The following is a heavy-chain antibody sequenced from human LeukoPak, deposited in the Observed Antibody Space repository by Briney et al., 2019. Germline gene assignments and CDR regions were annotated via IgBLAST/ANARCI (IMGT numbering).Heavy chain of an antibody. CDR3: AKSVVPAAIPDY. Sequence: GGSLRLSCAASGFTFSSYAMSWVRQAPGKGPEWVSAISGSGGSTYYADSVKGRFTISRDNSKNTLYLQMNRLGAEDTAVYYCAKSVVPAAIPDYWGQGTLVTVSS. CDR1: GFTFSSYA. V-gene: IGHV3-23*01. CDR2: ISGSGGST. D-gene: IGHD2-2*01. J-gene: IGHJ4*02.